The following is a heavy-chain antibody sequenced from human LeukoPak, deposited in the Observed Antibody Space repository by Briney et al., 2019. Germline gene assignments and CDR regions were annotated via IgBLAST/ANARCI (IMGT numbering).Heavy chain of an antibody. V-gene: IGHV1-2*02. Sequence: ASVKVSCKASGYTFTGYYMHWVRQAPGQGLEWMGWINPNSGGTNYAQKFQGRVTMTRDTSISTAYMELSRLRSDDTAAYYCARDGGDFYYYGMDVWGQGTTVTVSS. D-gene: IGHD4-23*01. J-gene: IGHJ6*02. CDR3: ARDGGDFYYYGMDV. CDR2: INPNSGGT. CDR1: GYTFTGYY.